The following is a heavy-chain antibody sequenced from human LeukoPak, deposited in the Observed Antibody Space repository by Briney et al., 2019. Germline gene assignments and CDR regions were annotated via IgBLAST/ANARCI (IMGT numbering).Heavy chain of an antibody. CDR1: GGSISSGGYY. D-gene: IGHD4-11*01. Sequence: SQTLSLTCTVSGGSISSGGYYWSWIRQPPGKGLEWIGYIYHSGSTNYNPSLKSRVTISVDTSKNQFSLKLNSVTAADTAVYYCARGLDSNYGQNYFDYWGQGTLVTVSS. CDR2: IYHSGST. CDR3: ARGLDSNYGQNYFDY. J-gene: IGHJ4*02. V-gene: IGHV4-61*08.